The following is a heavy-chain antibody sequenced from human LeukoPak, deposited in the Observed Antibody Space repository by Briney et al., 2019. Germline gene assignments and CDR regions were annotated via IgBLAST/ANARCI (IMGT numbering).Heavy chain of an antibody. J-gene: IGHJ4*02. CDR2: IWYDGSNK. CDR1: GFTFSSYG. V-gene: IGHV3-33*01. D-gene: IGHD3-10*01. CDR3: ARSMVRGVATDY. Sequence: GSPLRLSCAASGFTFSSYGMHWVRQAPGRGLGWVAVIWYDGSNKYYAASVTGRFTISRDNSKNTLYLQMNSLRAEDTAVYYCARSMVRGVATDYWGQGALVTVSS.